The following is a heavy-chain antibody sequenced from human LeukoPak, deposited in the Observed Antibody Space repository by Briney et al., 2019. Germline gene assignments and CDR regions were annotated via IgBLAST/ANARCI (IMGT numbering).Heavy chain of an antibody. CDR1: GFTFSNYW. D-gene: IGHD3-10*01. CDR2: MKQDGSDK. CDR3: ARDGGVGFDM. J-gene: IGHJ3*02. V-gene: IGHV3-7*01. Sequence: AGGSLRLSCVASGFTFSNYWMTWVRQAPGKGLEWVASMKQDGSDKYYVDSVKGRFTISRDNGKKPLYLQMNSLRAEDTAVYYCARDGGVGFDMWGQGTMVSVSS.